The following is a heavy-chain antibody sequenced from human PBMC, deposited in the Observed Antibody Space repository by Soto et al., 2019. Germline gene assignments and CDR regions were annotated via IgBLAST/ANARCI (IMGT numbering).Heavy chain of an antibody. CDR1: GFTFSSYV. J-gene: IGHJ4*02. V-gene: IGHV3-30-3*01. Sequence: QVPLVESGGGVVQPGRPLRLSCAASGFTFSSYVLHWVRQAPGKGLEWMAVISYDGNNKYYADSVKGRFTISRDNSRNTFYLQLNSLRAEDTAVYYCARMTQGVDYYFDYWGQGTLVAVSS. CDR3: ARMTQGVDYYFDY. D-gene: IGHD3-16*01. CDR2: ISYDGNNK.